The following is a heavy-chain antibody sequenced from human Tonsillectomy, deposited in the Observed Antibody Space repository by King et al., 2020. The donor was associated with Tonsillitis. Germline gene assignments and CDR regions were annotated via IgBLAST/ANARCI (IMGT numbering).Heavy chain of an antibody. J-gene: IGHJ4*02. CDR1: GATFTSYT. Sequence: QVQLVQSGAEVKKPGSSVKVSCRASGATFTSYTIIWVRQAPGQGLEWMGGIIPLSRTANYAQKFQGRLTITADESTGTAYMDLSSLRSEDTAVYFCARVAKTTGYDVYSFDYGGQGTLVPVSS. CDR2: IIPLSRTA. V-gene: IGHV1-69*01. CDR3: ARVAKTTGYDVYSFDY. D-gene: IGHD5-12*01.